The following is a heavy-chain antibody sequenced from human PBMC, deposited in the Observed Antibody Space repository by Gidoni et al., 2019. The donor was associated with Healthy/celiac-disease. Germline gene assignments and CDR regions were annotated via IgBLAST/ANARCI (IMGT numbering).Heavy chain of an antibody. D-gene: IGHD2-15*01. CDR3: ARDTFNCSGGSCYWGVFDY. Sequence: QVQLVESGGGVVQPGRSLRLSCAASGFTFSSYAMHWVRQAPGKGLEWVAVISYDGSNKYYADSVKGRFTISRDNSKNTLYLQMTSLRAEDTAVYYCARDTFNCSGGSCYWGVFDYWGQGTLVTVSS. V-gene: IGHV3-30-3*01. CDR2: ISYDGSNK. J-gene: IGHJ4*02. CDR1: GFTFSSYA.